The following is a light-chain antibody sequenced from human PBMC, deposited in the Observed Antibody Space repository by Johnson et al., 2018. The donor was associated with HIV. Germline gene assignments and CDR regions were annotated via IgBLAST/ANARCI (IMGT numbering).Light chain of an antibody. CDR1: SSNIGNNY. CDR2: DNN. J-gene: IGLJ1*01. CDR3: GTWDSSLSVYV. Sequence: QSVLTQPPSVSAAPGQKVTISCSGSSSNIGNNYVSWYQQLPGTAPKLLIYDNNTRPSGIPDRFSGSKSGTSATLGISGLQTGDEADYYCGTWDSSLSVYVFGTGTKFTVL. V-gene: IGLV1-51*01.